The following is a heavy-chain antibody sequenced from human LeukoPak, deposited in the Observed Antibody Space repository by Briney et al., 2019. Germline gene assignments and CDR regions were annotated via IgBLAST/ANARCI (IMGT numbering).Heavy chain of an antibody. D-gene: IGHD3-10*01. CDR3: ATDPPGSGSYYLFDP. CDR1: GYTFTGYY. V-gene: IGHV1-2*02. CDR2: INPNSGGT. J-gene: IGHJ5*02. Sequence: ASVKVSCKASGYTFTGYYMHWVRQAPGQVLEWMGWINPNSGGTNYAQKFQGRVTMTEDTSTDTAYMELSSLRSEDTAVYYCATDPPGSGSYYLFDPWGQGTLVTVSS.